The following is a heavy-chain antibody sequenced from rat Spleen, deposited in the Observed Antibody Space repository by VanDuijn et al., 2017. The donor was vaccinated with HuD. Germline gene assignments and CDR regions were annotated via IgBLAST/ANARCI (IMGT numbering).Heavy chain of an antibody. V-gene: IGHV5-29*01. CDR2: ISYDGSST. D-gene: IGHD1-6*01. J-gene: IGHJ2*01. CDR1: GFTFSDHY. Sequence: EVHLVESDGGLVQPGRSLKLSCVASGFTFSDHYMAWVRQAPTKGLEWVATISYDGSSTYYRDSVKGRFTISRDNAKSTLFLRMDSLKSEDTAVYYCTRDRILRSTGFDYWGQGVMVTVSS. CDR3: TRDRILRSTGFDY.